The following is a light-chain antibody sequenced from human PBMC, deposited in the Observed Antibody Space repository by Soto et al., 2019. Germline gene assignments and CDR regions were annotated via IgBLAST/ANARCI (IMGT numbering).Light chain of an antibody. CDR2: QDS. Sequence: SYELTQPPSVSVSPGQTASITCSGDKLGDKYACWYQQKPGQSPVLVIYQDSKRPSGIPERFSGSNSGNTATLTISGTQAMDEADYYCQAWDSSTAKEVFGGGTQLTVL. V-gene: IGLV3-1*01. J-gene: IGLJ2*01. CDR3: QAWDSSTAKEV. CDR1: KLGDKY.